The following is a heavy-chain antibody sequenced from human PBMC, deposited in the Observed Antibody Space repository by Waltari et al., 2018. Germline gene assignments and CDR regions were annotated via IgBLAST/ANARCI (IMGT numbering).Heavy chain of an antibody. CDR1: GFTFSSSW. CDR3: SVSLNS. J-gene: IGHJ4*02. CDR2: IKPDGSET. V-gene: IGHV3-7*01. Sequence: EVQLVESGGGLVQPGESLRLSCRASGFTFSSSWMDWVLQAPGKGLEWVANIKPDGSETHYVDSVQGRFTISRDNAQNLLYLQMNSLRAEDAAVYYCSVSLNSWGQGTLVTVSS.